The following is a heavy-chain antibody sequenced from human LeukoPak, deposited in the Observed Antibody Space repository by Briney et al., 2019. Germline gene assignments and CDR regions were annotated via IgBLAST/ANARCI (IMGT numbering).Heavy chain of an antibody. CDR2: ISYDGSNK. D-gene: IGHD4-17*01. J-gene: IGHJ4*02. CDR3: ARVLSVYGDSTPFDY. Sequence: GGSLRLSCAASGFTFSTYAMHWVRQGPGKGLEWVAVISYDGSNKYYADSVKGRFTISRDNSKNTLYLQMNSLRAEDTAVYYCARVLSVYGDSTPFDYWGQGTLVTVSS. CDR1: GFTFSTYA. V-gene: IGHV3-30-3*01.